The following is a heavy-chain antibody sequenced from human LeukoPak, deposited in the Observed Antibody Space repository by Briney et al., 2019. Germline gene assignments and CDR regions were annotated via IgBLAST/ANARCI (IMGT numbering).Heavy chain of an antibody. Sequence: ESGPALVKPTQTLTLTCTFSGFSLTATGMSVSWIRQPPGKALEWLARVDWDDDKYYSASLKTRLAISKDTSENQVVLTMTNMDPVDSATYYCARLDQFSASGLDFWGQGILVTVSS. J-gene: IGHJ4*02. CDR2: VDWDDDK. V-gene: IGHV2-70*11. CDR1: GFSLTATGMS. D-gene: IGHD3/OR15-3a*01. CDR3: ARLDQFSASGLDF.